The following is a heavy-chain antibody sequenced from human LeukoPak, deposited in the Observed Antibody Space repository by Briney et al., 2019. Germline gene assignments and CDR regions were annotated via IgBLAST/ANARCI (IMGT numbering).Heavy chain of an antibody. J-gene: IGHJ4*02. V-gene: IGHV3-15*01. D-gene: IGHD2-21*02. CDR1: GFTFSESW. CDR2: VKRKTDGETT. CDR3: TTLVVTTKDY. Sequence: GGSLRLSCAASGFTFSESWMNWVRQAPGKGLEWVGRVKRKTDGETTDYPAPVEGRFTISRDDSKNTLYLQMNSLKTEDTAVYYCTTLVVTTKDYWGQGTLVTVSS.